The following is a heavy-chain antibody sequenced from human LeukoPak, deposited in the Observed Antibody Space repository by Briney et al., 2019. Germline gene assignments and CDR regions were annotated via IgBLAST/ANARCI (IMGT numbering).Heavy chain of an antibody. CDR3: ARGREVVPAARRYYYYYYGMDV. J-gene: IGHJ6*02. CDR2: IYYSGST. Sequence: SETLSLTCTVSGGSISSSSYYWGWLRQPPGKGLEWIGSIYYSGSTYCNPSLKSRVTISVDTSKNQFSLKLSSVTAADTAVYYCARGREVVPAARRYYYYYYGMDVWGQGTTVTVSS. D-gene: IGHD2-2*01. V-gene: IGHV4-39*01. CDR1: GGSISSSSYY.